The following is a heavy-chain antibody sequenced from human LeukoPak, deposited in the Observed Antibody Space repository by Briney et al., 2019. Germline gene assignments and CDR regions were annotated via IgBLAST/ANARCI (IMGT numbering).Heavy chain of an antibody. CDR2: IRAYNGNT. CDR3: ARWRIVATIESLYYYYYYMYV. V-gene: IGHV1-18*01. Sequence: ASVKVSFTGSGYTFTIYGISWVRQAPGQGVEGMGWIRAYNGNTNYAQKLQGRVTTTTATSTSTAYMALTSLRSDYTAVYYCARWRIVATIESLYYYYYYMYVWGKGTTVTVSS. J-gene: IGHJ6*03. D-gene: IGHD5-12*01. CDR1: GYTFTIYG.